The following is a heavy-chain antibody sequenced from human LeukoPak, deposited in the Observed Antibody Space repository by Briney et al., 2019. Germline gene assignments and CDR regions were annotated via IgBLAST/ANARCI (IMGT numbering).Heavy chain of an antibody. CDR3: ATGKPQRYSSGWYVKWLDP. Sequence: SETLSLTCTVSGGSISSYYWSWIRQPPGKGLEWIGYIYYSGSTNYNPSLKSRVTISVDTSKNQFSLRLSSVTAADTAVYYCATGKPQRYSSGWYVKWLDPWGQGTLVTVSS. J-gene: IGHJ5*02. D-gene: IGHD6-19*01. CDR2: IYYSGST. V-gene: IGHV4-59*08. CDR1: GGSISSYY.